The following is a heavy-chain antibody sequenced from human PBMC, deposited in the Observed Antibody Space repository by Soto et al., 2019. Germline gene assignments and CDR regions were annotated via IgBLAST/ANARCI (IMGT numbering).Heavy chain of an antibody. J-gene: IGHJ4*02. CDR1: GFTFTNAW. CDR3: TTEKGY. CDR2: IRSKTDGGTP. Sequence: EVQLVESGGVLVKPGESLRLSCAASGFTFTNAWMNWVRQSPGKGREWVGRIRSKTDGGTPDYAAPVKGRFTISRDDSKNTLYVQMNSLKTEDTAIYYCTTEKGYWGQGTLVTVSS. V-gene: IGHV3-15*07.